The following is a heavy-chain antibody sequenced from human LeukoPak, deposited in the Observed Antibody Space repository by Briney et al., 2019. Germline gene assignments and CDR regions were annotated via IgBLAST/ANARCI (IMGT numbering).Heavy chain of an antibody. J-gene: IGHJ6*03. D-gene: IGHD6-6*01. CDR1: GGSISSYY. V-gene: IGHV4-59*12. CDR2: IYYSGST. CDR3: ARGGSSLRYYYMDV. Sequence: SETLSLTCTVSGGSISSYYWSWIRQPPGEGLEWIGYIYYSGSTNYNPSLKSRVTISVDTSKNQFSLKLSSVTAADTAVYYCARGGSSLRYYYMDVWGKGTTVTVSS.